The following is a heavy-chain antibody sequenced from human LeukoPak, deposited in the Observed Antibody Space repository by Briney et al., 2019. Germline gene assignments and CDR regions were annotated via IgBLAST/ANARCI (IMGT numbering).Heavy chain of an antibody. V-gene: IGHV4-30-4*01. Sequence: ASQTLSLTCTVSGGSISSGDYYWSWIRQPPGKGLEYIGYIYYSGSTYYNPSLKSRITISVDTSKNQFSLKLSSVTAADTAVYYCARGTWCSSIDYWGQGTLVTVSS. CDR2: IYYSGST. D-gene: IGHD4/OR15-4a*01. CDR3: ARGTWCSSIDY. J-gene: IGHJ4*02. CDR1: GGSISSGDYY.